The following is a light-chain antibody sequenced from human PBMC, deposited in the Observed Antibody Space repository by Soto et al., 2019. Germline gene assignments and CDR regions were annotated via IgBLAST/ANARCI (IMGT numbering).Light chain of an antibody. Sequence: IVMTQSPATLSVSPGERATLSCRVSQSVNSNLAWYQQKPDQTPKLLIYVASTRANGIPARFSVSGSGTEFTLTISSLQSEDFPIYYCQQYNVWPLTFGGGTKVEFK. J-gene: IGKJ4*01. CDR1: QSVNSN. CDR2: VAS. V-gene: IGKV3-15*01. CDR3: QQYNVWPLT.